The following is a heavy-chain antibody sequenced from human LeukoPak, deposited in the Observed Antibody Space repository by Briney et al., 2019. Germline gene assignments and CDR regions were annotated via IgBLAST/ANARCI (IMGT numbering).Heavy chain of an antibody. CDR1: GFTFSSYA. CDR3: AKDRSSGGSCYNY. J-gene: IGHJ4*02. D-gene: IGHD2-15*01. V-gene: IGHV3-23*01. CDR2: ISGGGDTT. Sequence: GGSLRLSCAASGFTFSSYAMTWVRQAPGKGPEWVSAISGGGDTTFYADSVRGRFTISRDNSKNTLYLQMNSLRAEDTAIYCCAKDRSSGGSCYNYWGQGTLVTVSS.